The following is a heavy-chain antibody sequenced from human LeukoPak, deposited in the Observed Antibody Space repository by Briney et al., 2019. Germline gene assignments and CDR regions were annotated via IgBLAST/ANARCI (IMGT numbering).Heavy chain of an antibody. V-gene: IGHV5-51*01. CDR1: GYSFTSYW. CDR2: IYPGDSDT. Sequence: GESLKISCKGSGYSFTSYWIGWVRQMPRKGLEWMGIIYPGDSDTRYSPSFQGQVTISADKSISTAYLQWSSLKASDTAMYYCARHGGYNYYYYYGMDVWGQGTTVTVSS. D-gene: IGHD5-12*01. J-gene: IGHJ6*02. CDR3: ARHGGYNYYYYYGMDV.